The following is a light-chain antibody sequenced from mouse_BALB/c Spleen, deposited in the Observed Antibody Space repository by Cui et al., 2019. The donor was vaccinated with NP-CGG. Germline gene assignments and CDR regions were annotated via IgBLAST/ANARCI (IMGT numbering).Light chain of an antibody. Sequence: AVVTQASTRTTSPGETVTLTCRSSTGAVTTSNYANWVQEKPDHLFTGLIGGTNNRAPGVPARFSGSLIGDKAALTITGAQTEDEAIYFCALWYSNHWVFGGGTKLTVL. CDR1: TGAVTTSNY. J-gene: IGLJ1*01. CDR2: GTN. CDR3: ALWYSNHWV. V-gene: IGLV1*01.